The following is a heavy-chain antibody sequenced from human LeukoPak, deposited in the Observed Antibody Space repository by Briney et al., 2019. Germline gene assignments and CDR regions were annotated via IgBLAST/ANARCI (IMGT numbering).Heavy chain of an antibody. J-gene: IGHJ4*02. CDR1: GGSFSGYY. CDR3: ARVGYCSGGSCRGVNFDY. Sequence: SETLSLTCAVYGGSFSGYYWSWIRQPPGKGLEWIGEINHSGSTNYNPSLKSRVTISVDTSKNQFSLKLSSVAAADTAMYYCARVGYCSGGSCRGVNFDYWGQGTLVTVSS. V-gene: IGHV4-34*01. CDR2: INHSGST. D-gene: IGHD2-15*01.